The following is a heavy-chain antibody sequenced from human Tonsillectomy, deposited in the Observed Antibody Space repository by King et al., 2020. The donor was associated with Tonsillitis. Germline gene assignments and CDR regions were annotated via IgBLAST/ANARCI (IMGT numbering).Heavy chain of an antibody. CDR2: INPSGGRT. CDR3: ATAYCGGDCYRDSYYYYGMDV. J-gene: IGHJ6*02. D-gene: IGHD2-21*02. CDR1: GYTFNSYY. Sequence: VQLVESGAEVKKPGASVKVSCKASGYTFNSYYIHWVRQAPGQGLEWMGIINPSGGRTSYAQKFEGRVTMTRDTSTSTVYIELSSLRAEDTAVYYCATAYCGGDCYRDSYYYYGMDVWGQGTTVTVSS. V-gene: IGHV1-46*03.